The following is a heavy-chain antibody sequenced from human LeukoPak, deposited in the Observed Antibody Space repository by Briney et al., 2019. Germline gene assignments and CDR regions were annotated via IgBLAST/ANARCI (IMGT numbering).Heavy chain of an antibody. CDR1: GFTFSSYS. Sequence: GGSLRLSCAASGFTFSSYSMNWVRQAPGKGLEWISSISSSSSYIYYADSVKSQFTITRDNAKNSLYLQMNSLRAEDTAVYYCARDHLYSGYDRAHNDFHIWGQGTMVTVS. CDR2: ISSSSSYI. D-gene: IGHD5-12*01. CDR3: ARDHLYSGYDRAHNDFHI. V-gene: IGHV3-21*01. J-gene: IGHJ3*02.